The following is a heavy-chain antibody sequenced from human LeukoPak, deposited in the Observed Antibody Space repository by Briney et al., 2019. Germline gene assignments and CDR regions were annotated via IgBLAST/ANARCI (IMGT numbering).Heavy chain of an antibody. D-gene: IGHD1-1*01. CDR1: GGSISSSSYY. Sequence: SETLSLTCTVSGGSISSSSYYWGWIRQPPGKGLEWIGSIYYSGSTYYNPSLKSRVTISVDTSKNQFSLKLSSVTAADTAVYYCARDTWRAGFDPWGQGTLVTVSS. V-gene: IGHV4-39*07. CDR3: ARDTWRAGFDP. J-gene: IGHJ5*02. CDR2: IYYSGST.